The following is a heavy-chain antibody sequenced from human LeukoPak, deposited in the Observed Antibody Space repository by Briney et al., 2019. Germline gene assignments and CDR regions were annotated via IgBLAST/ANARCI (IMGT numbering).Heavy chain of an antibody. CDR2: IYHSGST. D-gene: IGHD3-3*01. J-gene: IGHJ4*01. CDR1: GYSISSGYY. V-gene: IGHV4-38-2*01. CDR3: ARSYLPTYYDFWSGYYLTFDY. Sequence: PSETLSLTCAVSGYSISSGYYWGWIRQPPGKGLEWIRSIYHSGSTYYNPSLKSRVTISVDTSKNHLSLKLSSVTAAVTAVYYCARSYLPTYYDFWSGYYLTFDYCGHGTLVTVSS.